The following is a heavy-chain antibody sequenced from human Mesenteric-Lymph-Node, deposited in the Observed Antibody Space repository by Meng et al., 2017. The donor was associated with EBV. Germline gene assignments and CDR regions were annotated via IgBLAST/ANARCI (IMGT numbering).Heavy chain of an antibody. Sequence: QVQLQQWGAGLLEPSETPSLTGEASGGSFSGYHWSWIRQPPGKGLEYIGEISQSGDTTYNPSLKSRVTISVDRSRNQFSLRLTSVTAADTAVYYCARVGEADSGDYPNEDSWGQGTLVTVSS. CDR2: ISQSGDT. CDR1: GGSFSGYH. CDR3: ARVGEADSGDYPNEDS. V-gene: IGHV4-34*01. D-gene: IGHD4-17*01. J-gene: IGHJ4*02.